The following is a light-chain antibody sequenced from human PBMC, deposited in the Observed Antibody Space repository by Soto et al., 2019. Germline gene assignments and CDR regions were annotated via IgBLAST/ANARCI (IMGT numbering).Light chain of an antibody. CDR3: SSYAGSNNFVL. CDR1: NSDVGGYNY. V-gene: IGLV2-8*01. J-gene: IGLJ2*01. Sequence: QSALTQPPSASGSPGQSVIISCTGTNSDVGGYNYVSWYQQHPGKAPKLMIYEVSKRPSGVPDRFSASKSGNTASLTVSGLQAEDEADYFCSSYAGSNNFVLFGGGTKVTVL. CDR2: EVS.